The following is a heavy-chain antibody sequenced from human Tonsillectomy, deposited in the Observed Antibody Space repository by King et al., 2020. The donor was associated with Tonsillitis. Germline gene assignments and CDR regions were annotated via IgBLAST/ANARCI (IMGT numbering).Heavy chain of an antibody. Sequence: QLVQSGAEVKKPGSSVKVSCKASGGTFRSFAISWVRQAPGQGLEWLGTIIPIFDTTNYAQKFQGRVTITADESTNTAYMDLSSLGSDDTAVYYCAREDVAGGDYWGQGTLVTVSS. J-gene: IGHJ4*02. V-gene: IGHV1-69*15. CDR1: GGTFRSFA. D-gene: IGHD6-19*01. CDR3: AREDVAGGDY. CDR2: IIPIFDTT.